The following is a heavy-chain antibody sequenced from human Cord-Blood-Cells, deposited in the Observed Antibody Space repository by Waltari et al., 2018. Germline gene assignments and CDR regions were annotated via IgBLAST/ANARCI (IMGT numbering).Heavy chain of an antibody. J-gene: IGHJ4*02. Sequence: QVQLQQWGAGLLKPSETLSLTCAVYGGSFSGYYWSWIRQPPGKGLEWIGEINHSGSTNYHPSLKSRVTISVDTSKNQFSLKLSSVTAADTAVYYCARMDYGDFDYWGQGTLVTVSS. CDR1: GGSFSGYY. CDR3: ARMDYGDFDY. D-gene: IGHD4-17*01. V-gene: IGHV4-34*01. CDR2: INHSGST.